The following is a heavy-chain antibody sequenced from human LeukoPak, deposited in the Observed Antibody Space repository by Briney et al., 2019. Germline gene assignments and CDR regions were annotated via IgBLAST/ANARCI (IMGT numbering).Heavy chain of an antibody. CDR1: GYSFSDNG. D-gene: IGHD3-16*01. Sequence: ASVKVSCKASGYSFSDNGLNWVRQAPGQGLEWMGWISPYNGNTKYVENLEGRVTMTTDASTNTAYMELRSLTSDDTAVYSCAREGLGEYMAHDAFDLWGQGTMVIVSS. V-gene: IGHV1-18*04. CDR2: ISPYNGNT. CDR3: AREGLGEYMAHDAFDL. J-gene: IGHJ3*01.